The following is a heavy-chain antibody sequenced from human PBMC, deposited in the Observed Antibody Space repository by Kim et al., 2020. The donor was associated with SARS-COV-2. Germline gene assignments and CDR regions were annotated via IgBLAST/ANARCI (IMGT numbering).Heavy chain of an antibody. CDR3: ARESSGMTTVTTNFDY. J-gene: IGHJ4*02. V-gene: IGHV3-74*01. Sequence: SVKGRFTISRDNAKNTLYLQMNSLRAEDTAVYYCARESSGMTTVTTNFDYWGQGTLVTVSS. D-gene: IGHD4-17*01.